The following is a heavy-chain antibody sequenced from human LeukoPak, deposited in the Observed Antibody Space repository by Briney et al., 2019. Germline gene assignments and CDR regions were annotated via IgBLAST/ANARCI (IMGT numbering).Heavy chain of an antibody. CDR1: GFTFSSFA. CDR3: ARDRPVGVPIAISSDLDS. D-gene: IGHD2-2*02. Sequence: AGSLRLSCAASGFTFSSFAIHWVRQAPAKGLEWVAVISSDGSNKFYADSVRDRFTISGDNYKNTLNLQMNSLRHESTAVYYCARDRPVGVPIAISSDLDSWGQGTLVSVSS. CDR2: ISSDGSNK. J-gene: IGHJ4*02. V-gene: IGHV3-30*01.